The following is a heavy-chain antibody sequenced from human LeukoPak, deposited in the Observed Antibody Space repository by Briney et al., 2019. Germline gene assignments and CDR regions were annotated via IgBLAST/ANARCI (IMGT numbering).Heavy chain of an antibody. CDR3: ARDPYDSSAYGAFDI. V-gene: IGHV3-30*04. J-gene: IGHJ3*02. Sequence: GSLRLSCAASGFTFSSYAIHWVRQAPGKGLEWVAVISFDGTDAFYADSVKGRFTISRDNSKNTLYLQMNSLRAEDTAVYYCARDPYDSSAYGAFDIWGQGTMVTVSS. CDR2: ISFDGTDA. CDR1: GFTFSSYA. D-gene: IGHD3-22*01.